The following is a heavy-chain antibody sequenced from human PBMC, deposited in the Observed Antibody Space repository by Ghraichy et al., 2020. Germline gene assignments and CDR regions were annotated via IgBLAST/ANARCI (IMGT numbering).Heavy chain of an antibody. D-gene: IGHD3-16*01. V-gene: IGHV3-33*01. J-gene: IGHJ3*02. Sequence: GSLRLSCAASGFTFSDYGMHWVRQAPGKGLEWVANIYYDGSNEYYAESVRGRFTISRDNSKNTLYLQMNSLRAEDTALYYCARFLGAFDIWGQGTVVTVSS. CDR1: GFTFSDYG. CDR3: ARFLGAFDI. CDR2: IYYDGSNE.